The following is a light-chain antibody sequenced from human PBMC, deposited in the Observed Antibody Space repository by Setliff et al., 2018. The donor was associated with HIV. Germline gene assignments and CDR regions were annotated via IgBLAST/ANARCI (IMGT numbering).Light chain of an antibody. V-gene: IGLV2-14*01. CDR2: EVS. CDR3: MSYTSSSTLV. Sequence: QSALAQPASVSGSPGQSITISCTGTSSDVGGYNYVSWYQQHPGKVPKLMIYEVSNRPSGVSNRFSGSKSGNTASLTISGLQAEDEAYYYCMSYTSSSTLVFGTGTKVT. J-gene: IGLJ1*01. CDR1: SSDVGGYNY.